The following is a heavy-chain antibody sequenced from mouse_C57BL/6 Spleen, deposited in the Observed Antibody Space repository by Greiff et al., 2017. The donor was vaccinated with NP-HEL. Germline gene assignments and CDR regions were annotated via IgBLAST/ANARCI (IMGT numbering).Heavy chain of an antibody. Sequence: QVQLQQSGAELVKPGASVKLSCKASGYTFTSYWMHWVKQRPGQGLEWIGMIHPNSGSSNYNEKFKSKATLTVDKSSSTASMQLSSLTSEDAAVYYCARPHYYGSSYEWYFDVWGTGTTVTVSS. J-gene: IGHJ1*03. D-gene: IGHD1-1*01. V-gene: IGHV1-64*01. CDR2: IHPNSGSS. CDR3: ARPHYYGSSYEWYFDV. CDR1: GYTFTSYW.